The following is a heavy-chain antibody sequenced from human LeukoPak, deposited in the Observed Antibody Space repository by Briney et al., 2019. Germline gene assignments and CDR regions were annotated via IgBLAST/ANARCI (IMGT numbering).Heavy chain of an antibody. CDR2: TYYRSKWYS. Sequence: SQTLSLTCAISGDSVSSNTAAWNWLRQSPSRGLEWLGRTYYRSKWYSDYAVSVKSRITITPDTSKNQFALQLNSVTPEDTAVYYCAKGWGFNIWGQGTMVTVSS. D-gene: IGHD3-16*01. CDR1: GDSVSSNTAA. CDR3: AKGWGFNI. J-gene: IGHJ3*02. V-gene: IGHV6-1*01.